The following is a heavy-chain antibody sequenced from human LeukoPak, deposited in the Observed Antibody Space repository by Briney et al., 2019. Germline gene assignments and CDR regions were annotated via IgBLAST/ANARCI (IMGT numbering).Heavy chain of an antibody. J-gene: IGHJ3*02. CDR2: IKQDGSEK. V-gene: IGHV3-7*01. Sequence: GGSLRLSCAASGFTFSSYWMSGVRQAPGKGGEGVANIKQDGSEKYYVDSVKGRLTISRDKAKNSLYLQMNSLRAEDTAVYYCARAQHELLRAFDIWGQGTMVTVSS. CDR3: ARAQHELLRAFDI. D-gene: IGHD2-15*01. CDR1: GFTFSSYW.